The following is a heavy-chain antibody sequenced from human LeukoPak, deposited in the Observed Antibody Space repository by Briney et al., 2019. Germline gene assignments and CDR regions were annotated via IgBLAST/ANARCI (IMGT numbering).Heavy chain of an antibody. J-gene: IGHJ4*02. D-gene: IGHD1-26*01. Sequence: GGSLRLSCAASGFTFSSSAMSWVRQAPGKGLEWVANIKQDGSEKYYVDSVKGRFTISRDNAKNSLYLQMNSLRAEDTAVYYCALSAEWELLSFDYWGQGTLVTVSS. CDR1: GFTFSSSA. V-gene: IGHV3-7*03. CDR2: IKQDGSEK. CDR3: ALSAEWELLSFDY.